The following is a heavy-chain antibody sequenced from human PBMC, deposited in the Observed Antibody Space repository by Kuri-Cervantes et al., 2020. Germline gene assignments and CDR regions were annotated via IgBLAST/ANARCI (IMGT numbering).Heavy chain of an antibody. V-gene: IGHV1-58*02. CDR3: AADSNSGSSVGFDY. J-gene: IGHJ4*02. D-gene: IGHD1-26*01. CDR2: IVVGSGNT. Sequence: SVKVSCKASGYTFTSYDINWVRQATGQRLEWIGWIVVGSGNTNYAQKFQERVTITRDMSTSTAYMELSSLRSEDTAVYYCAADSNSGSSVGFDYWGQGTLVTVSS. CDR1: GYTFTSYD.